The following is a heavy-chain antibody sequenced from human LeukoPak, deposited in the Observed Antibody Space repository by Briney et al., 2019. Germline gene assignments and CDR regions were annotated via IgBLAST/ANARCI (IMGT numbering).Heavy chain of an antibody. Sequence: PGRSLRLSCAASGFTFSNYGMHWVRQAPGKGLEWVAVIWYDGSNEYYGGSVKGRFIISRDNSRNILYLQMSSLRAEDTAVYYCVRDLDHNDFWSGYWPDAFDSWGQGTKVFVSS. CDR1: GFTFSNYG. CDR2: IWYDGSNE. J-gene: IGHJ3*02. D-gene: IGHD3-3*01. V-gene: IGHV3-33*01. CDR3: VRDLDHNDFWSGYWPDAFDS.